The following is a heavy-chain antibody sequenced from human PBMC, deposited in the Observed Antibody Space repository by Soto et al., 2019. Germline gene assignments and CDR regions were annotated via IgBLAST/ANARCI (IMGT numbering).Heavy chain of an antibody. D-gene: IGHD2-15*01. Sequence: PSETLSLTCTVSGASVSSYYWSWFRQPVGKGLEWIGRIHSSGNLNYNPSLESRVTMSLDTSKNQFSLRLSSLTAADTALYLCARDVGKDYWGRAPRVTVSS. CDR1: GASVSSYY. CDR2: IHSSGNL. CDR3: ARDVGKDY. J-gene: IGHJ4*02. V-gene: IGHV4-4*07.